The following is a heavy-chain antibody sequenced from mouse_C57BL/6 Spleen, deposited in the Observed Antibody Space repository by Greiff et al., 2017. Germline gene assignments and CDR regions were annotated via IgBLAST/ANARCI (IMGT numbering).Heavy chain of an antibody. V-gene: IGHV1-80*01. CDR1: GYAFSSYW. CDR3: ARKLGRGAYSFDY. J-gene: IGHJ2*01. Sequence: QVQLQQSGAELVKPGASVKISCKASGYAFSSYWMNWVKQRPGKGLEWIGQIYPGDGDTNYNGKFKGKATLTADKSSSTAYMRLSSLTSEDSAVYFCARKLGRGAYSFDYWGQGTTLTVSS. CDR2: IYPGDGDT. D-gene: IGHD4-1*01.